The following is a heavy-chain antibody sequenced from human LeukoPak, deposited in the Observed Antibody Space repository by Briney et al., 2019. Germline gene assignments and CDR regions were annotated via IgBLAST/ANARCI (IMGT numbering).Heavy chain of an antibody. CDR2: ISSDGTYI. D-gene: IGHD3-9*01. CDR1: GFTFSNFS. V-gene: IGHV3-21*03. Sequence: GGSLRLSCAASGFTFSNFSMNWVRQAPGKGLEWVSSISSDGTYIFYADSVKGRFTISRDNGKNSLYLQMNSLKTEDTAVYYCITDVELRYFDWLSPSDYWGQGTLVTVSS. J-gene: IGHJ4*02. CDR3: ITDVELRYFDWLSPSDY.